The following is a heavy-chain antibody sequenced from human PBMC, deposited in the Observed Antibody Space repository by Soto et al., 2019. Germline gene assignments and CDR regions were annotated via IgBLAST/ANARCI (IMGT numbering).Heavy chain of an antibody. CDR3: ARFSYDSSGYYYTPPYGMDV. CDR1: GGTFSIYT. Sequence: SVKVSCKASGGTFSIYTISWVLQAPGQGLEWMGRIIPILGIANYAQKFQGRVTITADKSTSTAYMELSSLRSEDTAVYYCARFSYDSSGYYYTPPYGMDVWGQGTTVTVSS. CDR2: IIPILGIA. V-gene: IGHV1-69*02. D-gene: IGHD3-22*01. J-gene: IGHJ6*02.